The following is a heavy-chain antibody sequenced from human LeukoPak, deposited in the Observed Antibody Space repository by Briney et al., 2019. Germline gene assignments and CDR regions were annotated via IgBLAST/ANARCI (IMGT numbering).Heavy chain of an antibody. CDR3: ARGKYYYGSGFDP. CDR2: ISGSGSTI. D-gene: IGHD3-10*01. J-gene: IGHJ5*02. Sequence: GGSLRLSCAASGFTFSDDYMSWIRQAPGKGLEWVSYISGSGSTIYYADSVKGRFTISRDNAKNSLYLQMNSLRAEDTAVYYCARGKYYYGSGFDPWGQGTLVTVSS. V-gene: IGHV3-11*04. CDR1: GFTFSDDY.